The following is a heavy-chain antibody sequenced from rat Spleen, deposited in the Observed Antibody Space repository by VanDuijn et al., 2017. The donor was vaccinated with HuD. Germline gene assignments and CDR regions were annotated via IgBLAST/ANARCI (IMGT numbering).Heavy chain of an antibody. CDR3: ATGGTIAAISTYDY. Sequence: EVQLVESGGGLVQPGNSLKLSCAASGFTFSDYAMAWVRQSLEKGLEWVATIVFDSSGIYYRNSVKGRFTLSRDNAKSTLYLQMDSLRSEDTATYYCATGGTIAAISTYDYWGQGVMVTVSS. V-gene: IGHV5S10*01. CDR2: IVFDSSGI. D-gene: IGHD1-2*01. J-gene: IGHJ2*01. CDR1: GFTFSDYA.